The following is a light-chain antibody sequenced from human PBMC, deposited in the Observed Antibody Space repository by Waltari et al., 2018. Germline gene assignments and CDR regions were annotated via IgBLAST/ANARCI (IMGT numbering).Light chain of an antibody. CDR2: WAS. CDR1: SIVNSSNENNH. CDR3: QQYYSRRQ. V-gene: IGKV4-1*01. J-gene: IGKJ1*01. Sequence: SIVNSSNENNHSAWYQKKTGQPHKLLCHWASTLQSGVHDRFSGSGAATDFTLTISSLQAEDEAVYYCQQYYSRRQFGQGTRVEIK.